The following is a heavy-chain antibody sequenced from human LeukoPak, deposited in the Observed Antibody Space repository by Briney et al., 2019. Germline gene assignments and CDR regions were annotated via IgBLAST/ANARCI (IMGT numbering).Heavy chain of an antibody. V-gene: IGHV3-48*02. CDR3: ASSVVGATIRLYFQH. D-gene: IGHD1-26*01. CDR2: ISSSSSTI. J-gene: IGHJ1*01. Sequence: PGGSLRLSCAASGFTFSSYSMNWVRQATGKGLEWVSYISSSSSTIYYADSVKGRFTISRDNAKNSLYLQMNSLRDEDTAVYYCASSVVGATIRLYFQHWGQGTLVTVSS. CDR1: GFTFSSYS.